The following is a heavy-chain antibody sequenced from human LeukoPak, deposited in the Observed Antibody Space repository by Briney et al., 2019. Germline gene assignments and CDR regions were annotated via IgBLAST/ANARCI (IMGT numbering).Heavy chain of an antibody. CDR2: IYHNGDV. Sequence: PSGTLSLTCAVSGGSTSTDNWWHWIRQSPGKGLEWIAEIYHNGDVHYNPSLKSRVTMSVDTSKNQFSLKVNSVTAADTATYFCAREVAAGSYRGFDYWGQGTLVTVSS. CDR1: GGSTSTDNW. V-gene: IGHV4-4*02. D-gene: IGHD6-19*01. J-gene: IGHJ4*01. CDR3: AREVAAGSYRGFDY.